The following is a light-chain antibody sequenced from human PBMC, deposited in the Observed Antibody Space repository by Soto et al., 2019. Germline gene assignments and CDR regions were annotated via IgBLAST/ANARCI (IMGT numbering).Light chain of an antibody. CDR2: DVS. V-gene: IGLV2-14*03. J-gene: IGLJ1*01. CDR1: SSDIGAYNY. Sequence: QSALTQPASVSGSPGQSITISCAGTSSDIGAYNYVSWYQQHPGKAPKLMIYDVSNRPSGISNRFSGSKSGNTASLTISGLQVEDEADYYCISLTSSPSYVFGTGTQLTVL. CDR3: ISLTSSPSYV.